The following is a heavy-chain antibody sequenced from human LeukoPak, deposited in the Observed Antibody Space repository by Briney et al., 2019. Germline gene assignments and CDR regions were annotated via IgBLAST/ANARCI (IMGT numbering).Heavy chain of an antibody. Sequence: GGSLRLSCAASGFTFSSYAMSWVRQAPGKGLEWVSAISVGGRSTYYADSVKGRFTLSRDNSKNTLYLQMNSLRAEDTAVYYCANLMASLIRFLRWGQGTLVTVSS. J-gene: IGHJ4*02. CDR3: ANLMASLIRFLR. CDR2: ISVGGRST. D-gene: IGHD3-3*01. CDR1: GFTFSSYA. V-gene: IGHV3-23*01.